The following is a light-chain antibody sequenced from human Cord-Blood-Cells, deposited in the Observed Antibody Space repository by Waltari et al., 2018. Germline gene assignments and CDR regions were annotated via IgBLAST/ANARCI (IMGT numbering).Light chain of an antibody. CDR2: GAA. Sequence: EIVMTQSPATLAVSPGERATLSCRASQSDSSNLAWYQHKPGQAPRLLIYGAATRATGIPARFSGSGSGTEFTLTISSLQSEDFAVYYCQQYNNWPPYTFGQGTKLEIK. CDR3: QQYNNWPPYT. V-gene: IGKV3-15*01. J-gene: IGKJ2*01. CDR1: QSDSSN.